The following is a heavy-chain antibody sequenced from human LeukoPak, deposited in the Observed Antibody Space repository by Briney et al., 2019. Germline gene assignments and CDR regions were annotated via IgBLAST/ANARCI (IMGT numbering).Heavy chain of an antibody. CDR1: GFTFSLYA. V-gene: IGHV3-23*01. CDR2: ISGGSDST. J-gene: IGHJ4*02. Sequence: GGSLRLSCAASGFTFSLYAMSWVRQAPGKGLEWVSTISGGSDSTYYADSVKGRFTISRDNSKNTLYLQMNSLRAEDTAVYYCAKGRGGTPVIAAAGTPDYWGQGTLVTVSS. CDR3: AKGRGGTPVIAAAGTPDY. D-gene: IGHD6-13*01.